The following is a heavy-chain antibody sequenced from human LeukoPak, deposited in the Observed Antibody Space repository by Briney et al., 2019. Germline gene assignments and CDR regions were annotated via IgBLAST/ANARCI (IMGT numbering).Heavy chain of an antibody. V-gene: IGHV3-21*01. Sequence: PGGSLRLSCAASGFTFSSYSMNWVRQAPGKGLEWVSSISSSSSYIYYADSVKGRFTISRDNAKNSLYLQMNSLRAEDTAVYYCARLAVAGSSDDAFDIWGQGTMVTVSS. CDR2: ISSSSSYI. CDR1: GFTFSSYS. D-gene: IGHD6-19*01. CDR3: ARLAVAGSSDDAFDI. J-gene: IGHJ3*02.